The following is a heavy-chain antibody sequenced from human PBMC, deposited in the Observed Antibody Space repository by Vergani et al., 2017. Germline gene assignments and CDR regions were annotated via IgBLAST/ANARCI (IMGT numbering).Heavy chain of an antibody. D-gene: IGHD3-3*01. V-gene: IGHV1-24*01. Sequence: QVQLVQSGAEVKKPGASVKVSCKVSGYTLTELSMHWVRQAPGKGLEWMGGFDPEDGETIYAQKFQGRVTMTEDTSTDTAYMELSSLRSEDTAVYYCARVVGGDFWSGYSPLGMDVWGQGTTVTVSS. J-gene: IGHJ6*02. CDR2: FDPEDGET. CDR1: GYTLTELS. CDR3: ARVVGGDFWSGYSPLGMDV.